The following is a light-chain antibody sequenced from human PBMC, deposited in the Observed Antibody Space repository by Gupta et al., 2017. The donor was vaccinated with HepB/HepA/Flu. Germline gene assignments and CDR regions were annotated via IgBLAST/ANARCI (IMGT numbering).Light chain of an antibody. Sequence: SAGDRVNITCRASQNINSYLNWYQQRPGKAPKLLIYGASSLQGGVPSRFSGSGSGTDFTLTVSSLQPEDVATYYCQQSYTIPQTFGPGTKVDFK. CDR2: GAS. CDR1: QNINSY. CDR3: QQSYTIPQT. V-gene: IGKV1-39*01. J-gene: IGKJ3*01.